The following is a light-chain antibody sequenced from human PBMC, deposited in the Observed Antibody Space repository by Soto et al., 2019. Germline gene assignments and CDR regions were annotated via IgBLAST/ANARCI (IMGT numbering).Light chain of an antibody. CDR3: QQSYSTPIT. CDR2: WAS. CDR1: QSVLFSSNNKNY. J-gene: IGKJ5*01. Sequence: DIVMTQSPDSLAVSLGERATINCKSSQSVLFSSNNKNYLAWYQQKPGQPPKLLIYWASTRESGVPNRFSGSGSGTDFTLTNSSLQAEDVAVYYCQQSYSTPITFGQGTRLEIK. V-gene: IGKV4-1*01.